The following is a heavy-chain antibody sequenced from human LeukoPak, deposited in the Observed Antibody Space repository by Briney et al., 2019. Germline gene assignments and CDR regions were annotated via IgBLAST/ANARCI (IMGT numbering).Heavy chain of an antibody. V-gene: IGHV3-23*01. CDR1: GFTFSSYD. Sequence: QSGGSLRLSCAASGFTFSSYDMSWVRQAPGKGLEWVSSITLSGGSTFYADSVKGRFTISRDNSKNTLYLQMNSLGAEDTAVYYCAKRGHPAVGHHYLDVWGEGTTVSVSS. D-gene: IGHD2-2*01. CDR3: AKRGHPAVGHHYLDV. CDR2: ITLSGGST. J-gene: IGHJ6*03.